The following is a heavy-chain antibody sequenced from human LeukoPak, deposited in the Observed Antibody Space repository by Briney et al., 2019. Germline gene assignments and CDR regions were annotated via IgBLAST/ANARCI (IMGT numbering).Heavy chain of an antibody. CDR2: IWYDGSNK. Sequence: GRSLRLSCAASGFTFDDYAMHWVRQAPGKGLEWVAVIWYDGSNKYYADSVKGRFTISRDNAKSSLYLQINSLRAEDTAVFYCAREISSWYRTEGRFDPWGQGTLVTVSS. CDR3: AREISSWYRTEGRFDP. CDR1: GFTFDDYA. J-gene: IGHJ5*02. D-gene: IGHD6-13*01. V-gene: IGHV3-33*08.